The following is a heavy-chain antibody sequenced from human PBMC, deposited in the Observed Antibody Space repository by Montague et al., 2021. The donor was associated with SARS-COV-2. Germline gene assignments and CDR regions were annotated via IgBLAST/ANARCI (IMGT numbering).Heavy chain of an antibody. J-gene: IGHJ4*02. CDR1: AGSISSSSYF. CDR3: ARKTSRGLTIFGVVTASYCFDY. CDR2: IYYSGST. Sequence: SETLSLTCTVSAGSISSSSYFWGWIRQPPGKGLEWIGSIYYSGSTYYNPSLKSRVTISVDTSKNQFSLKLSSVTAADTAVFYCARKTSRGLTIFGVVTASYCFDYWGQGTLVTVPS. V-gene: IGHV4-39*01. D-gene: IGHD3-3*01.